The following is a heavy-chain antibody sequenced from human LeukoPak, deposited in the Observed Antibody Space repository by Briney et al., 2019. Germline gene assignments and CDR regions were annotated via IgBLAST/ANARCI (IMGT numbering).Heavy chain of an antibody. CDR3: ARGPPGGRFDP. J-gene: IGHJ5*02. D-gene: IGHD3-10*01. CDR2: IYYSGST. V-gene: IGHV4-59*01. CDR1: GDSISSYY. Sequence: SGTLSLTCTVSGDSISSYYWSWIRQPPGKGLDWIGYIYYSGSTNYNPSLKSRVTISLDTSKNQFSLKLRSVTAADTAVYYCARGPPGGRFDPWGQGTLVTVSS.